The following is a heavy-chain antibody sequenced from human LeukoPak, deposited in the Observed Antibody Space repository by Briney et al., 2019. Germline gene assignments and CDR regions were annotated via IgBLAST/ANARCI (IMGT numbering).Heavy chain of an antibody. CDR3: ARVFGWFGEDYFDY. CDR2: IYYSGST. J-gene: IGHJ4*02. Sequence: SQTLSLTCTVSGGSISSGDYYWSWIRQPPGKSLEWIGYIYYSGSTYYNPSLKSRVTISVDTSKNQFSLKLSSVTAADTAVYYCARVFGWFGEDYFDYWGQGTLVTVSS. D-gene: IGHD3-10*01. CDR1: GGSISSGDYY. V-gene: IGHV4-30-4*01.